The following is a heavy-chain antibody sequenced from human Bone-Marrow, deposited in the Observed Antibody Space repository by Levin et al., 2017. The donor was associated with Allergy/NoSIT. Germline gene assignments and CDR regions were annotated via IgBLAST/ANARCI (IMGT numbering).Heavy chain of an antibody. V-gene: IGHV3-30*18. Sequence: GESLKISCAASGFTFSSYGLHWVRQAPGKGLEWVAVISYDGSNKYYADSVKGRFTISRDNSKNTLYLQMNSLRAEDTAVYYCAKDGARSSSGYENWYFDLWGRGTLVTVSS. D-gene: IGHD6-13*01. CDR2: ISYDGSNK. J-gene: IGHJ2*01. CDR1: GFTFSSYG. CDR3: AKDGARSSSGYENWYFDL.